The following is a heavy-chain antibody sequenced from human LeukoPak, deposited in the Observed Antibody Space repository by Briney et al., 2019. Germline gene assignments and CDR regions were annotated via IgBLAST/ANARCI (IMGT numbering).Heavy chain of an antibody. CDR2: INHSGST. V-gene: IGHV4-34*01. J-gene: IGHJ6*02. CDR1: GGSFSGYY. D-gene: IGHD5-18*01. Sequence: SETLSLTCAVYGGSFSGYYWSWIRRPPGKGLEWIGEINHSGSTNYNPSLKSRVTISVDTSKNQFSLKLSSVTAADTAVYYCARGQLWSALYYYGMDVWGQGTTVTVSS. CDR3: ARGQLWSALYYYGMDV.